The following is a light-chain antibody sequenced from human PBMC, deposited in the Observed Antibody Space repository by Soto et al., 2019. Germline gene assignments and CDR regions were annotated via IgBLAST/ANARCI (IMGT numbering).Light chain of an antibody. CDR3: SSYTSSSTPMV. CDR2: DVS. J-gene: IGLJ2*01. V-gene: IGLV2-14*01. CDR1: SSDVGGYNY. Sequence: QSALTQPASVSGSPGQSITISCTGTSSDVGGYNYVSWYQQHPGKAPKLMIYDVSNRPSGVSNRFSGSTSVNTASLTISGLQADDEADYYCSSYTSSSTPMVFGRGTKVTAL.